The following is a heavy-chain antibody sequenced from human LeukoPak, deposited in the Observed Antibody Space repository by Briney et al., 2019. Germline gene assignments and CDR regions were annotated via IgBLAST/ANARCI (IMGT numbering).Heavy chain of an antibody. J-gene: IGHJ5*02. D-gene: IGHD2-2*01. Sequence: PSETLSLTCTVCGGSISSSSYYWGWIRQPPGKGLEWIGSIYYSGSTYYNPSLKSRVTISVDTSKNQFSLKLSSVTAADTAVYYCARNMPEDWFDPWGQGTLVTVSS. V-gene: IGHV4-39*01. CDR3: ARNMPEDWFDP. CDR2: IYYSGST. CDR1: GGSISSSSYY.